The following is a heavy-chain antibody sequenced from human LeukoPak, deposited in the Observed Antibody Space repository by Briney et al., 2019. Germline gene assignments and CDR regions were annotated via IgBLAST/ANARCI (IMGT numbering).Heavy chain of an antibody. Sequence: GGSLRLSCAAPGFTFSSYGMHWVRQAPGKGLEWVAFIRYDGSNKYYADSVKGPFTISRDNSKNTLYLQMNSLRAEDTAVYYCAKDFDSSGWYVAFDYWGQGTLVTVSS. D-gene: IGHD6-19*01. V-gene: IGHV3-30*02. CDR1: GFTFSSYG. CDR3: AKDFDSSGWYVAFDY. CDR2: IRYDGSNK. J-gene: IGHJ4*02.